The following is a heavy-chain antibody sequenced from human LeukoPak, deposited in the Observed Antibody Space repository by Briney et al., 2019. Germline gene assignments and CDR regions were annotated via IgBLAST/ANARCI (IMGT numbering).Heavy chain of an antibody. V-gene: IGHV4-61*02. J-gene: IGHJ4*02. CDR3: AGASGYDFWSGYYIGY. CDR1: GGSISSGSYY. Sequence: PSQTLSLTCTVSGGSISSGSYYWSWIRQPAGKGLEWIGRIYTSGSTNYNPSLKSRVTISVDTSKNQFSLKLSSVTAADTAVYYCAGASGYDFWSGYYIGYWGQGTLVTVSS. D-gene: IGHD3-3*01. CDR2: IYTSGST.